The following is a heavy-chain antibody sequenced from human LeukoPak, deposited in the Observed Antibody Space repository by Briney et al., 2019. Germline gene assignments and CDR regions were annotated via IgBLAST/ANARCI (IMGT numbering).Heavy chain of an antibody. D-gene: IGHD2-2*01. J-gene: IGHJ3*02. CDR2: ISSSSSTI. CDR1: GSTFSSYS. V-gene: IGHV3-48*01. CDR3: ARDSSDIVVVPAAMSDAFDI. Sequence: GGSLRLSCAASGSTFSSYSMNWVRQAPGKGLEWVSYISSSSSTIYYADSVKGRFTTSRDNAKNSLYLQMNSLRAEDTAVYYCARDSSDIVVVPAAMSDAFDIWGQGTMVTVSS.